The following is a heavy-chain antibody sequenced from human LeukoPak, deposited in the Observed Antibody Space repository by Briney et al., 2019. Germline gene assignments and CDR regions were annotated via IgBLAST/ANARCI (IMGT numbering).Heavy chain of an antibody. Sequence: GGSLRLSCAASGFTFSNYAMSWVRQAPGKGLEWVSLVGGRGGSTFYADSVKGRFTISRDNSKNTLYLEMNSLRADDTAVYYCAKSGSSSRDYMDVWGKGTTVTVSS. D-gene: IGHD6-13*01. CDR3: AKSGSSSRDYMDV. J-gene: IGHJ6*03. V-gene: IGHV3-23*01. CDR2: VGGRGGST. CDR1: GFTFSNYA.